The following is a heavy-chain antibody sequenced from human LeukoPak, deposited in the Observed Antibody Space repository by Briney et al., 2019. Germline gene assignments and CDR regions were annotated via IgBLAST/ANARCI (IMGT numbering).Heavy chain of an antibody. CDR3: ARVGSCWYQIDY. D-gene: IGHD6-19*01. CDR2: IRYDGTDK. J-gene: IGHJ4*02. CDR1: GFTLSIYG. V-gene: IGHV3-30*02. Sequence: GGSLSLSCATSGFTLSIYGMHWVRQAPGKGLEWVAFIRYDGTDKYYADSVKGRFTISRDNYKNTLYLQMNSLGAEDMAVYYWARVGSCWYQIDYWGQGTLVTVSS.